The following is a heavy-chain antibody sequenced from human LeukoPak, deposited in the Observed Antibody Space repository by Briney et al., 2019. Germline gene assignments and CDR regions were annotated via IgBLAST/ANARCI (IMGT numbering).Heavy chain of an antibody. V-gene: IGHV3-74*01. J-gene: IGHJ4*02. D-gene: IGHD5-18*01. CDR2: INTDGTST. Sequence: PGGSLRLSRAASGFTFTDYWMHWVRQAPGKGLVRVSRINTDGTSTKYAESVKGRITISRDNARNTVYLQMNSLRAEDTAVYYCARARYSYTGIIDYWGQGTLVTVSS. CDR3: ARARYSYTGIIDY. CDR1: GFTFTDYW.